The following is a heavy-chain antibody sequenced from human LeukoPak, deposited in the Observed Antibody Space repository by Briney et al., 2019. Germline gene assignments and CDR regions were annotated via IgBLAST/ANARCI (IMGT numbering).Heavy chain of an antibody. CDR3: ATDGGIYGSGSYYFDY. CDR1: GYTLTELS. J-gene: IGHJ4*02. V-gene: IGHV1-24*01. D-gene: IGHD3-10*01. CDR2: FDPEDGET. Sequence: ASVKVSCKVSGYTLTELSMHWVRQAPGKGLEWMGGFDPEDGETIYAQKFQGRVTMTEDKSTDTAYMELSSLRSEDTAVYYCATDGGIYGSGSYYFDYWGQGTLVTVSS.